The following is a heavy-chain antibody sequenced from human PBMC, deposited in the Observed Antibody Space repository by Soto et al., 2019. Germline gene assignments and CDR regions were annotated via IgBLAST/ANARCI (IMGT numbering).Heavy chain of an antibody. V-gene: IGHV3-23*01. CDR2: ISGSGGST. Sequence: PGGSLRLSCAASGFTFSSYAMTWVRQVPGKGLEWVSGISGSGGSTYYADFVRGRFTVSRDNSRNTLYLQMNSLRAEDTAIYYCAKDAPGSGWLSDYWGRGTLVTVSS. J-gene: IGHJ4*02. CDR3: AKDAPGSGWLSDY. D-gene: IGHD3-22*01. CDR1: GFTFSSYA.